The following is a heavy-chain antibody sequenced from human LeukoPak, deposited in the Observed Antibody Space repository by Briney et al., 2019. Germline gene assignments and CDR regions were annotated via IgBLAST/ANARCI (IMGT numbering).Heavy chain of an antibody. CDR1: GYTFTGYY. CDR3: ARAINKEIQLWERYPDY. Sequence: ASVKVSCKAPGYTFTGYYMHWMRQAPGQGLEWMGWINSNSGGTNYAQKFQGRVTMTRDTSISTAYMELSSLRSEDTAVYYCARAINKEIQLWERYPDYWGQGTLVTVSS. CDR2: INSNSGGT. D-gene: IGHD5-18*01. V-gene: IGHV1-2*02. J-gene: IGHJ4*02.